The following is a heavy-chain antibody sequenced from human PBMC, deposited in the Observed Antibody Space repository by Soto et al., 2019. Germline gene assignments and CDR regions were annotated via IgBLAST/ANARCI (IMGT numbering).Heavy chain of an antibody. CDR3: ASAVGGSPLLPDAFDI. J-gene: IGHJ3*02. CDR2: INTNTGNP. D-gene: IGHD3-16*01. V-gene: IGHV7-4-1*02. CDR1: GYTFTSYA. Sequence: ASVKVSCKASGYTFTSYAMNWVRQAPGQGLEWMGWINTNTGNPTYAQGFTGRFVFSLDTSVSTAYLQISSLKAEDTAVYYCASAVGGSPLLPDAFDIWGQGTMVTVSS.